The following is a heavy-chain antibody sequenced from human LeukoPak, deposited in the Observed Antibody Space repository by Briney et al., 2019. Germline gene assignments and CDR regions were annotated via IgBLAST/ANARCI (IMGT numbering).Heavy chain of an antibody. D-gene: IGHD2-2*01. J-gene: IGHJ4*02. V-gene: IGHV3-7*01. CDR3: ARDSWMGYCSSTSCYPSFDY. Sequence: PGGSLRLSCVASGFIFNSYWMSWVRHAPGKGREGGANIKLDGSEKYYVDSVKGRFTISRDNAKKSLFLQMNSLRAEDTAVYYCARDSWMGYCSSTSCYPSFDYWGQGTLVTVSS. CDR1: GFIFNSYW. CDR2: IKLDGSEK.